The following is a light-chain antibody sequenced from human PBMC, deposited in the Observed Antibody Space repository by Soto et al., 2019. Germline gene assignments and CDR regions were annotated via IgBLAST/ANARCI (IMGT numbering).Light chain of an antibody. CDR2: GNS. CDR1: SSNIGAGYD. CDR3: QSYDSSMSGYV. J-gene: IGLJ1*01. V-gene: IGLV1-40*01. Sequence: VLTQPPSVSGAPGQRVTISCTGSSSNIGAGYDVHWYQQLPGTAPKLLIYGNSNRPSGVPDRFSGSKSGTSASLAITGLQAEDEADYYCQSYDSSMSGYVFGTGTKVTV.